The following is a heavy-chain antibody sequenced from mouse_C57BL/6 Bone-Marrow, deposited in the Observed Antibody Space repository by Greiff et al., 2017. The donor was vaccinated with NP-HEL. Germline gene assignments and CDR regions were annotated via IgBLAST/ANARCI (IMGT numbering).Heavy chain of an antibody. Sequence: VKLMESGPELVKPGASVKLSCKASGYTFTSYDINWVKQRPGQGLEWIGWIYPRDGSTKYNEKFKGKATLTVDTSSSTAYMELHSLTSEDSAVYFCARRGNNYYGSSYDAMDYWGQGTSVTVSS. J-gene: IGHJ4*01. D-gene: IGHD1-1*01. CDR2: IYPRDGST. CDR3: ARRGNNYYGSSYDAMDY. V-gene: IGHV1-85*01. CDR1: GYTFTSYD.